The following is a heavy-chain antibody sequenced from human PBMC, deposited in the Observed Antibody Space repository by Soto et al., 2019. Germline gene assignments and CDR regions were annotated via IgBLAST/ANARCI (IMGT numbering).Heavy chain of an antibody. J-gene: IGHJ4*02. CDR2: VHYSGGT. V-gene: IGHV4-39*02. CDR3: ATSQKGYNWNYFDH. Sequence: QLQLQESGPRLVKPSETLSLTCTVSGGSINNGDYFWGWIRQPPGKGLEWLGSVHYSGGTYYNSSLRGRLSISLDTSRNHFSLNLISVTAADTAVYYCATSQKGYNWNYFDHWGQGALVTVSS. D-gene: IGHD1-20*01. CDR1: GGSINNGDYF.